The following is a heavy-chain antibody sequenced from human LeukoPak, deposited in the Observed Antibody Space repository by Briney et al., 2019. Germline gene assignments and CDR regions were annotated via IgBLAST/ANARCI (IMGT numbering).Heavy chain of an antibody. CDR3: ARDDPYDFWSGYILTNNWFDP. V-gene: IGHV1-2*02. CDR2: INPNSGGT. J-gene: IGHJ5*02. Sequence: ASVKVSCKASGYTFTGYYMHWVRQAPGQGLEWMGWINPNSGGTNYAQKFQGRVTMTRDTSISTAYMELSRLRSDDTAVYYCARDDPYDFWSGYILTNNWFDPWGQGTLVTVSS. CDR1: GYTFTGYY. D-gene: IGHD3-3*01.